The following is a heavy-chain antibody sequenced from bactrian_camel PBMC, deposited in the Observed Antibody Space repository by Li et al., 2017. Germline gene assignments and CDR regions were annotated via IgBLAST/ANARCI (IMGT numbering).Heavy chain of an antibody. J-gene: IGHJ6*01. CDR3: AADGATVVAGRCPDSLGY. CDR2: IYTGGGST. CDR1: GFTFSNYA. V-gene: IGHV3S7*01. D-gene: IGHD6*01. Sequence: HVQLVESGGGLVQPGGSLRLSCAASGFTFSNYAMNWVRQLPEKGLEWVSSIYTGGGSTYYADSVKGRFTISKDNAKNTLYLQMNSLKPEDTAMYYCAADGATVVAGRCPDSLGYWGQGTQVTVS.